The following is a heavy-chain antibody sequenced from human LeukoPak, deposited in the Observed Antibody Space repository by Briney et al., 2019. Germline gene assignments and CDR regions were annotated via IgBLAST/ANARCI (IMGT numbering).Heavy chain of an antibody. CDR1: GFIFSSYA. CDR2: ISGSGGST. CDR3: VYNFDY. V-gene: IGHV3-23*01. J-gene: IGHJ4*02. Sequence: GGSLILSCAASGFIFSSYAMSWVRQAPGEGVEWGSAISGSGGSTYYADPVKGRFTISRDNSKNTLYLQMNSLRDEDTAVYYCVYNFDYGGEGTLLTVPS. D-gene: IGHD1-14*01.